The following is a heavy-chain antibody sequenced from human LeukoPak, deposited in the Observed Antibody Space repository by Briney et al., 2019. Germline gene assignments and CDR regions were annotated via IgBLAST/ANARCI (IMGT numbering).Heavy chain of an antibody. CDR1: GFTFDDYG. Sequence: GSLRLSCAASGFTFDDYGMSWVRQPPGKGLEWIGEIYHSGSTNYNPSLKSRVTISVDKSKNQFSLKLSSVTAADTAVYYCAMRESGPYFDYWGQGTLVTVSS. CDR3: AMRESGPYFDY. J-gene: IGHJ4*02. V-gene: IGHV4-4*02. CDR2: IYHSGST. D-gene: IGHD2-15*01.